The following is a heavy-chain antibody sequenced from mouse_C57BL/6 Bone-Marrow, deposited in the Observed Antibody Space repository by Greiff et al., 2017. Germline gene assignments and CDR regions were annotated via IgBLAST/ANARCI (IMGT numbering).Heavy chain of an antibody. Sequence: QVHVKQSGPELVKPGASVKLSCKASGYTFTSYDINWVKQRPGQGLEWIGWIYPRDGSTKYNEKFKGKATLTVATSSSAAYMELHSLTSEDSAVYFCARTYYYGSPYYFDYWGQGTTLTVSS. J-gene: IGHJ2*01. CDR3: ARTYYYGSPYYFDY. CDR1: GYTFTSYD. CDR2: IYPRDGST. D-gene: IGHD1-1*01. V-gene: IGHV1-85*01.